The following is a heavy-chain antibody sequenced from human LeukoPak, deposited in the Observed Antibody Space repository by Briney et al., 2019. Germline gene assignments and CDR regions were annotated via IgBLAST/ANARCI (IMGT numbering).Heavy chain of an antibody. J-gene: IGHJ6*03. Sequence: GGSLRLSCAASGFTFSSYGMHWVRQAPGKGLEWVAVISYDGSNKYYADSVKGRFTISRDNSKNTLYLQMNSLRAEDTAVYYCAKDPNYGSGSYSPWDYYYMDVWGKGTTVTISS. CDR2: ISYDGSNK. D-gene: IGHD3-10*01. CDR3: AKDPNYGSGSYSPWDYYYMDV. V-gene: IGHV3-30*18. CDR1: GFTFSSYG.